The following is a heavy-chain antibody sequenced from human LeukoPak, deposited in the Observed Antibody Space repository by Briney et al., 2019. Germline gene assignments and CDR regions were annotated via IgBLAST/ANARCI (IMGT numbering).Heavy chain of an antibody. CDR3: ATWGVAGGYDSSGYYGLYYFDY. D-gene: IGHD3-22*01. CDR1: GYTLTELS. Sequence: APVKVSCKVSGYTLTELSMHWVRQAPGKGLEWMGGFDPEDGETIYAQKFQGRVTMTEDTSTDAAYMELSSLRSEDTAVYYCATWGVAGGYDSSGYYGLYYFDYWGQGTLVTVSS. V-gene: IGHV1-24*01. CDR2: FDPEDGET. J-gene: IGHJ4*02.